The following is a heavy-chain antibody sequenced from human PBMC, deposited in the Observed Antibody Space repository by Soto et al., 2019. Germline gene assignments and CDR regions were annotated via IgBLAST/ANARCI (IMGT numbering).Heavy chain of an antibody. CDR1: GFSLSSHGVS. D-gene: IGHD2-15*01. Sequence: QITLKESGPTLVKPTQTLTLTCTFSGFSLSSHGVSVGWIRQPPGKALEWLALIYWDDDIRYSPSLKSRLTITKDTSKNQVVLTMTYMDPVDTATYYCAHAYTGNGWFQNWFDPWGQGTLVTVSS. CDR2: IYWDDDI. CDR3: AHAYTGNGWFQNWFDP. J-gene: IGHJ5*02. V-gene: IGHV2-5*02.